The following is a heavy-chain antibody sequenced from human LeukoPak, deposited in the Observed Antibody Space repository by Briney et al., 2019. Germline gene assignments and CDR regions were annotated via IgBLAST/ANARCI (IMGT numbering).Heavy chain of an antibody. V-gene: IGHV3-7*01. CDR2: IKQDGSEK. D-gene: IGHD6-13*01. Sequence: GGSLRLSCAAYGFTFSSYWMSWVRQAPGKGLEWVANIKQDGSEKYYVDSVKGRFTISRDNAKNSLYLQMNSLRAEDTAVYYCARDRGRWAAHYWGQGTLVTVSS. CDR3: ARDRGRWAAHY. CDR1: GFTFSSYW. J-gene: IGHJ4*02.